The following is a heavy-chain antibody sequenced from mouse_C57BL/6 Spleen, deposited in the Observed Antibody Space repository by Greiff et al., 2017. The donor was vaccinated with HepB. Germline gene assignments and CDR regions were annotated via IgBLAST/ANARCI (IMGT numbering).Heavy chain of an antibody. D-gene: IGHD1-1*01. J-gene: IGHJ1*03. CDR2: FYPGSGSI. CDR1: GYTFTEYT. Sequence: QVQLKESGAELVKPGASVKLSCKASGYTFTEYTIHWVKQRSGQGLEWIGWFYPGSGSIKYNEKFKDKATLTADKSSSTVYMELSRLTSEDSAVYFCARHEVEDYYGRGYFDVWGTGTTVTVSS. CDR3: ARHEVEDYYGRGYFDV. V-gene: IGHV1-62-2*01.